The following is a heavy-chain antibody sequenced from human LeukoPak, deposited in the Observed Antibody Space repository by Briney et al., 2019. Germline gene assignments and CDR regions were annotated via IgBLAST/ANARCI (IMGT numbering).Heavy chain of an antibody. J-gene: IGHJ4*02. CDR2: ISSDGITT. CDR3: ARDPDRSGWSTFDY. CDR1: GFTLRSYW. D-gene: IGHD6-19*01. Sequence: GGSLRLSCAASGFTLRSYWMHWVRQAPGKGLVWVSRISSDGITTTYADSVKGRFTISRDNAKNTLYLQMNSLRAEDTAVYFCARDPDRSGWSTFDYWGQGTLVTVSS. V-gene: IGHV3-74*01.